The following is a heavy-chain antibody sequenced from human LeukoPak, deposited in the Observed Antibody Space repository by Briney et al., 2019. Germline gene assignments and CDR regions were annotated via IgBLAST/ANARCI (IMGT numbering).Heavy chain of an antibody. V-gene: IGHV4-31*03. D-gene: IGHD3-3*01. J-gene: IGHJ4*02. CDR2: IYYSGST. Sequence: SETLSFTCTVSGGSISSSSYYWSWIRQHPGKGLEWIGYIYYSGSTYYNPSLKSRVTISVDTSKNQFSLKLSSVTAADTAVYYCARGFSNYDFWSGYFPDFDYWGQGTLVTVSS. CDR3: ARGFSNYDFWSGYFPDFDY. CDR1: GGSISSSSYY.